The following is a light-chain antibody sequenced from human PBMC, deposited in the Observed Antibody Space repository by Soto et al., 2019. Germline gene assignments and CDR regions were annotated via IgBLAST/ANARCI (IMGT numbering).Light chain of an antibody. Sequence: DIQLTQSPSSLSASVGDRVAITCRASQGISNFVAWYHQKPGKVPKLLIYGASTLQSGVPSRFSGSGSGTEFTLTIGSLQSEDFAVYYCQQYNKWPRTFGQGTKVEIK. CDR2: GAS. V-gene: IGKV1-27*01. CDR3: QQYNKWPRT. CDR1: QGISNF. J-gene: IGKJ1*01.